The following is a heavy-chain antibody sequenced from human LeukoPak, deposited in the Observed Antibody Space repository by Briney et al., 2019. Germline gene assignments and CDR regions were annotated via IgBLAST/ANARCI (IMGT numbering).Heavy chain of an antibody. D-gene: IGHD4-17*01. J-gene: IGHJ4*02. CDR3: ARGGGYGDSGDY. CDR1: GGSISSYS. Sequence: SETLSLTCTVSGGSISSYSWSWIRQPPGKGLEWIGYIYYSGSTNNNPSLKSRVTISVDTSKNQFSLKLSSVPAADTAVYYCARGGGYGDSGDYWGQGTLVTVSS. CDR2: IYYSGST. V-gene: IGHV4-59*01.